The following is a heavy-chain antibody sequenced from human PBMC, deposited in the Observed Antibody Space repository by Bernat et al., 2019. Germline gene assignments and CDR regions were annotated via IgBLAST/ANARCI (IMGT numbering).Heavy chain of an antibody. Sequence: QVQLVQSGAEVKKPGASVKVSCKASGYTFTGYYMHWVRQAPGQGLAWMGWINPNSGGTNYAQKFQGWVTMTRDTSISTAYMELSRLRSDDTAVYYCARERADYYDSSGHDAFDIWGQGTMVTVSS. CDR3: ARERADYYDSSGHDAFDI. D-gene: IGHD3-22*01. CDR1: GYTFTGYY. CDR2: INPNSGGT. J-gene: IGHJ3*02. V-gene: IGHV1-2*04.